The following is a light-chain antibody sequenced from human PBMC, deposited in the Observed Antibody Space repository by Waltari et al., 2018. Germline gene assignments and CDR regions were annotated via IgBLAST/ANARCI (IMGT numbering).Light chain of an antibody. CDR3: SSYTSSNVV. Sequence: QSITISCTGTSSDVGGYNYVSWYQQPPGKAPKLMIYEVSNRPSGVSNRFSGSKSGNTASLTISGLKAEDEADYYCSSYTSSNVVFGGGTKLTVL. CDR2: EVS. CDR1: SSDVGGYNY. J-gene: IGLJ2*01. V-gene: IGLV2-14*01.